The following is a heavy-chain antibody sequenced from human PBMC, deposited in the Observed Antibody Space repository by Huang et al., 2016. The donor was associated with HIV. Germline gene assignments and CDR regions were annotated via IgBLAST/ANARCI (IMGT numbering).Heavy chain of an antibody. CDR2: INAGTGDK. D-gene: IGHD5-12*01. CDR1: GYTFTNFA. V-gene: IGHV1-3*01. Sequence: QVQLVQSGPEVKSPGASVKVTCKASGYTFTNFAVLWVRQAPGQRPEWLGWINAGTGDKNYSQKFQGRVTISRDTSTSTAYLELSSLSSEDTAIYCCARGWLQLWYLADWGQGSLVTVSS. CDR3: ARGWLQLWYLAD. J-gene: IGHJ4*02.